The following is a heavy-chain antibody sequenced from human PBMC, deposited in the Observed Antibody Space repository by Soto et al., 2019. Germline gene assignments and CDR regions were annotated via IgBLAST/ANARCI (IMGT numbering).Heavy chain of an antibody. CDR3: ASGYCSGGSCYPFDY. V-gene: IGHV4-34*01. J-gene: IGHJ4*02. CDR2: INHSGST. CDR1: GGSFSGYY. Sequence: SETLSLTCAVYGGSFSGYYLSWIRQPPGKGLEWIGEINHSGSTNYNPSLKSRVTISVDTSKNQFSLKLSSVTAADTAVYYCASGYCSGGSCYPFDYWGQGTLVTVSS. D-gene: IGHD2-15*01.